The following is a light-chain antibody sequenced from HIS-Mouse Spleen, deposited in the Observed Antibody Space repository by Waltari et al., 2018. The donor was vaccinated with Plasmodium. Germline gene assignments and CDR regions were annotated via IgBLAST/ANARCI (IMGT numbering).Light chain of an antibody. V-gene: IGLV2-8*01. CDR3: SSYAGSNNLV. J-gene: IGLJ2*01. CDR2: EVS. Sequence: QSALTQPPSASGSPGQSVPISCPGTSSDVGGSHSFSWYQQHPGKAPKLIIYEVSKRPSGVPDRFSGSKSGNTASLTVSGLQAEDEADYYCSSYAGSNNLVFGGGTKLTVL. CDR1: SSDVGGSHS.